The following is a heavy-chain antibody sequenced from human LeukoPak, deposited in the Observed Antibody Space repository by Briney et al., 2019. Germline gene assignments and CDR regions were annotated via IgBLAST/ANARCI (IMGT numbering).Heavy chain of an antibody. CDR3: ARREYYYDSSGYYDY. D-gene: IGHD3-22*01. J-gene: IGHJ4*02. Sequence: GGSLRLSCAVSGFTFSSYAMSWVRQAPGKGLEWVSVIFSGGSTYYADSVKGRFTISRDNSKNTLYLQMNSLRAEDTAVYYCARREYYYDSSGYYDYWGQGTLVTVSS. CDR1: GFTFSSYA. V-gene: IGHV3-66*04. CDR2: IFSGGST.